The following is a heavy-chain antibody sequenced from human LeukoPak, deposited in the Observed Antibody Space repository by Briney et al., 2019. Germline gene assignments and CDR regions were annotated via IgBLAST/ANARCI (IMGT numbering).Heavy chain of an antibody. V-gene: IGHV1-69*01. CDR1: GGTFSSEA. Sequence: SVKVSCKTSGGTFSSEAFIWVRQAPGQGLEWMGGIIPIFGTANYAQKFQGRVTITADESTSTAYMELSSLRSEDTAVYYCAREMDTAMVSGYYFDYWGQGTLVTVSS. J-gene: IGHJ4*02. CDR3: AREMDTAMVSGYYFDY. D-gene: IGHD5-18*01. CDR2: IIPIFGTA.